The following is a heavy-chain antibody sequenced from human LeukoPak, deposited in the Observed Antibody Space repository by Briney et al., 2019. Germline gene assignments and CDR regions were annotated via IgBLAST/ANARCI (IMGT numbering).Heavy chain of an antibody. D-gene: IGHD2-21*02. V-gene: IGHV1-46*01. CDR2: INPSGSST. Sequence: EASVKVSCKASGYAFTRHYMHWVRQAPGQGLEWMGLINPSGSSTIYAQKFQGRVTITADKSTSTAYMELSSLRSEDTAVYYCARGPDCGGDCYLRDYYYYMDVWGKGTTVTVSS. CDR1: GYAFTRHY. CDR3: ARGPDCGGDCYLRDYYYYMDV. J-gene: IGHJ6*03.